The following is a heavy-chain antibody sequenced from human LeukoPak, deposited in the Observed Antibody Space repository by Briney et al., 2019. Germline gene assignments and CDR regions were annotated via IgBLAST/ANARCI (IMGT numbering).Heavy chain of an antibody. Sequence: SETLSLTCTVSGGSISSYYWSWIRQPPGKGLEWIGYIYYSGSTNYNPSLKSRVTISVDTSKNQFSLKLSSVTAADTAVYYCARTSPVYDSSGYPEDYWGQGTLVTVSS. D-gene: IGHD3-22*01. J-gene: IGHJ4*02. CDR1: GGSISSYY. CDR2: IYYSGST. V-gene: IGHV4-59*01. CDR3: ARTSPVYDSSGYPEDY.